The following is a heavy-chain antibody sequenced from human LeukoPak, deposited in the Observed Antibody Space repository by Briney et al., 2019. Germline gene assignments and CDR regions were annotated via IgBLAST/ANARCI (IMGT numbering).Heavy chain of an antibody. D-gene: IGHD3-16*02. CDR2: INPNSGGT. CDR1: GYTFTGYY. CDR3: ARDFERSTYYDYVWGSYRQKSYFDY. J-gene: IGHJ4*02. Sequence: ASVKVSCKASGYTFTGYYMHWVRQAPGQGGEWMGWINPNSGGTNYAQTLQGRGTMTRDTSISTAYMELSRLRSNDTAVHYCARDFERSTYYDYVWGSYRQKSYFDYWGQGTLVTVSS. V-gene: IGHV1-2*02.